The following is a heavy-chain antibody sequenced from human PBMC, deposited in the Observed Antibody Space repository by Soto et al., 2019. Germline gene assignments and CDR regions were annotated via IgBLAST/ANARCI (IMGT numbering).Heavy chain of an antibody. V-gene: IGHV6-1*01. CDR3: ARSKGDLAY. D-gene: IGHD3-10*01. CDR1: GDSVSSNSAA. CDR2: TYYRSRWYH. Sequence: SQTLSLTCVISGDSVSSNSAAWNWIRQSPSRGLEWLGRTYYRSRWYHDYAISLKSRITINADTTKNQLSLQLNSVTPEDTAVYSCARSKGDLAYWGQGTLVTVSS. J-gene: IGHJ4*02.